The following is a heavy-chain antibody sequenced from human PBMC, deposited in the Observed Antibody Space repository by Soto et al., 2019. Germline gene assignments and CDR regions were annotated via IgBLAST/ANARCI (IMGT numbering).Heavy chain of an antibody. CDR2: IFSNDEK. CDR1: GFSLSNARMG. Sequence: QVTLKESGPVLVKPTETLTLTCTVSGFSLSNARMGVSWIRQPPGKALEWLAHIFSNDEKSYSTSLKSRLTISKDTSKSQVVLTMTNMDPVDTATYYCARGWGSCSSTTSCSRFDPWGQGTLVTVSS. J-gene: IGHJ5*02. V-gene: IGHV2-26*01. D-gene: IGHD2-2*01. CDR3: ARGWGSCSSTTSCSRFDP.